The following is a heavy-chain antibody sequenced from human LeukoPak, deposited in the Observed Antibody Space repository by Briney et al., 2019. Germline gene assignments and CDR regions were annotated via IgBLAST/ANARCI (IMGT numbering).Heavy chain of an antibody. CDR3: ARRVVVPAAPYYFDY. J-gene: IGHJ4*02. CDR1: GFPFSAYA. Sequence: GGSLRLSCAASGFPFSAYAMHWVRQAPGKGLVWVSRINSDGSSTSYADSVKGRFTISRDNAKSTLYLQMNSLRAEDTAVYYCARRVVVPAAPYYFDYWGQGTLVTVSS. CDR2: INSDGSST. D-gene: IGHD2-2*01. V-gene: IGHV3-74*01.